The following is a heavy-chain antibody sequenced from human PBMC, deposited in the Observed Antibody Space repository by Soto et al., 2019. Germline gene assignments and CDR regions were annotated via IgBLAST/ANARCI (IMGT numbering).Heavy chain of an antibody. CDR3: ARDQRTSLRAMRSLN. CDR1: GGSISSGGYY. J-gene: IGHJ4*02. Sequence: QVQLQESGPGLVKPSQTLSLTCTVSGGSISSGGYYWSWIRQHPGKGLEWIGYIYYSGSTYYNPSLKSRVTISVDTSKNQFALKLSSVTAADTAVYYCARDQRTSLRAMRSLNWGQGTLVTVSS. D-gene: IGHD2-2*01. V-gene: IGHV4-31*03. CDR2: IYYSGST.